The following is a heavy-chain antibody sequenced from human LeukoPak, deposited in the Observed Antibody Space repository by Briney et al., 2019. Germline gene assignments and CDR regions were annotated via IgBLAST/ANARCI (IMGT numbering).Heavy chain of an antibody. CDR2: IYHSGST. D-gene: IGHD3-22*01. Sequence: SETLSLTCAVSGGSISSSNWWSWVRQPPGKGLEWIGEIYHSGSTNYNPSLKSRVTISVDKSKNQFSLKLSSVTAADTAVYYCARDLGENYYDSSGYYFVWGQGTLVTVSS. CDR3: ARDLGENYYDSSGYYFV. CDR1: GGSISSSNW. V-gene: IGHV4-4*02. J-gene: IGHJ4*02.